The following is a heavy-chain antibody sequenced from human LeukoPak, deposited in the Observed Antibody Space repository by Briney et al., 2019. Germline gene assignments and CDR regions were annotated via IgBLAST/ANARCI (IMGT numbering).Heavy chain of an antibody. CDR2: INYSGST. Sequence: SETLSLTCTVYGGSFSTYYWHWFRQPPGKGLEWIGEINYSGSTKYNPSLKSRVTISIDTSKNQLSLKLSSVTAADTAVYYCAQWGNNMDVWGKGTTVIVSS. CDR3: AQWGNNMDV. D-gene: IGHD3-16*01. J-gene: IGHJ6*03. CDR1: GGSFSTYY. V-gene: IGHV4-34*01.